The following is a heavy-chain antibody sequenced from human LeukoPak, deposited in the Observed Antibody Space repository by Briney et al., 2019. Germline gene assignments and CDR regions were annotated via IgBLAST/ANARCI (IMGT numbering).Heavy chain of an antibody. CDR2: IYTSGST. Sequence: SETLSLTCTVSGGSISSYYWSWIRQPAGKGLEWIGHIYTSGSTNYNPSLKSRVTMSVDTSKNQFSLRLSSVTAADTAVYYCAREGGLARGYNYYYGMDVWGQGTTVTVSS. D-gene: IGHD2-15*01. CDR1: GGSISSYY. CDR3: AREGGLARGYNYYYGMDV. J-gene: IGHJ6*02. V-gene: IGHV4-4*07.